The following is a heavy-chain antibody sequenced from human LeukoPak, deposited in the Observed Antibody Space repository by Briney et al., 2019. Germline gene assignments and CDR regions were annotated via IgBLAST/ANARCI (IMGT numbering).Heavy chain of an antibody. CDR1: GYTFTSYG. D-gene: IGHD1-26*01. CDR3: ARQGHGPEVGATRYYYYYMDV. CDR2: INAGNGNT. Sequence: RASVKVSCKTSGYTFTSYGISWVRQAPGQRLEWMGWINAGNGNTKYSQEFQGRVTITRDTSASTAYMELSRLRSDDTAVYYCARQGHGPEVGATRYYYYYMDVWGKGTTVTVSS. J-gene: IGHJ6*03. V-gene: IGHV1-3*01.